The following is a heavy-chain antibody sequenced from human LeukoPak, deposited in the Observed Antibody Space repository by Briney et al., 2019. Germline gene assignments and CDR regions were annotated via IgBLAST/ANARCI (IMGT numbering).Heavy chain of an antibody. CDR2: IYSGGST. V-gene: IGHV3-66*01. J-gene: IGHJ4*02. CDR3: ATIDY. Sequence: GGSLRLSWAASGFTFSSYAMSWVRQPPGKGLEWVSVIYSGGSTYYADSVKGRFTISRDNSKNTLYLQMNSLRAEDTAVYYCATIDYWGQGTLVTVSS. CDR1: GFTFSSYA.